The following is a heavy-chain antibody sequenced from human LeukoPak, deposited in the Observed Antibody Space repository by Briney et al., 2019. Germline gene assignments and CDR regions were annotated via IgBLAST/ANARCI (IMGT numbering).Heavy chain of an antibody. D-gene: IGHD1-26*01. J-gene: IGHJ1*01. V-gene: IGHV3-30*18. Sequence: PGGSPRLSCAASGFSFTAYGMHWVRQAPGKGLEWVAVISSDESEEYYGDSVKGRFTISRDNSKNTLYLQMSDMRNEDTAVYYCANAVGGSYDLYFQHWGQGTLVTVSS. CDR2: ISSDESEE. CDR1: GFSFTAYG. CDR3: ANAVGGSYDLYFQH.